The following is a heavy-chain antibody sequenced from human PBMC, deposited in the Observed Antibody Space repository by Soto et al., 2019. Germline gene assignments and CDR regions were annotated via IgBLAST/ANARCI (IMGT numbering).Heavy chain of an antibody. CDR2: IIPIFGTA. CDR1: GGTFSSYA. D-gene: IGHD3-22*01. Sequence: GASLKVSCKASGGTFSSYAISWVRQAPGQGLEWMGGIIPIFGTANYAQKFQGRVTITADESTSTAYMELSSLRSEDTAVYYCARDYYDSSAEKNWFDPWGQGTLVTVSS. V-gene: IGHV1-69*13. J-gene: IGHJ5*02. CDR3: ARDYYDSSAEKNWFDP.